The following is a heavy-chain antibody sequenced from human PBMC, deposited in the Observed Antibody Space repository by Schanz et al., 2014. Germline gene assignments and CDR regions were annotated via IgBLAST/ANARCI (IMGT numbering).Heavy chain of an antibody. D-gene: IGHD3-10*01. CDR1: GGSIDTYY. V-gene: IGHV4-59*01. J-gene: IGHJ5*02. CDR2: VIGSGGT. Sequence: QVQLQESGPGLVRPSETLSLTCTVSGGSIDTYYWSWIRQPPGKGLEWIGYVIGSGGTNYNPSLKSRVTISADTSQNQFSLKLSSVTAADTAVYYCARKAPDYYASGSKNWFDPWGQGTLVTVSS. CDR3: ARKAPDYYASGSKNWFDP.